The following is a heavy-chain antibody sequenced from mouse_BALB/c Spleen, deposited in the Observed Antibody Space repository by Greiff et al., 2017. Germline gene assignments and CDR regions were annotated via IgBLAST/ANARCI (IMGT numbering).Heavy chain of an antibody. V-gene: IGHV1S29*02. CDR2: IYPYNGGT. J-gene: IGHJ4*01. CDR3: SRSGGFITPYYYAMDY. CDR1: GYTFTDYN. D-gene: IGHD1-2*01. Sequence: EVQVVESGPELVKPGASVKISCKASGYTFTDYNMHWVKQSHGKSLEWIGYIYPYNGGTGYNQKFKSKATLTVDNSSSTAYMELRSLTSEDSAVYYCSRSGGFITPYYYAMDYWGQGTSVTVSS.